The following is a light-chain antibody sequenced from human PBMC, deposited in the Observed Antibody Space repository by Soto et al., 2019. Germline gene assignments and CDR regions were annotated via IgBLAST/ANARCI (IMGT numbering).Light chain of an antibody. CDR1: SSDVGGYNY. J-gene: IGLJ1*01. Sequence: QSALTQPRSVSGSPGQSVTISCTGTSSDVGGYNYVSWYQQRPGKAPKLMIYDVSKRPSGVPDRFSGSKSGNTASLTISGLQAEDEADYYCCSYAGSYIYVFGPGTRSPS. CDR3: CSYAGSYIYV. CDR2: DVS. V-gene: IGLV2-11*01.